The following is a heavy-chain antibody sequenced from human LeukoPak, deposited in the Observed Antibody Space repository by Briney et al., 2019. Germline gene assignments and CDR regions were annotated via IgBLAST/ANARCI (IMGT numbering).Heavy chain of an antibody. J-gene: IGHJ5*02. CDR2: INAGNGNT. Sequence: ASVKVSCKASGYTLTSYTMHWVRQAPGQRLEWMGWINAGNGNTKYSQKFQGRVTITRDTSASTAYMELSSLRSEDTAVSYCARWGYYDSSGYFNWFDPWGQGTLVTVSS. CDR1: GYTLTSYT. D-gene: IGHD3-22*01. V-gene: IGHV1-3*01. CDR3: ARWGYYDSSGYFNWFDP.